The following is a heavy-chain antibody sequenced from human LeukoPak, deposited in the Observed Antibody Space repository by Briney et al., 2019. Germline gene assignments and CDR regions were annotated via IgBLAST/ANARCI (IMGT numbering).Heavy chain of an antibody. V-gene: IGHV4-34*01. J-gene: IGHJ4*02. Sequence: GSLRLSCAASGFTFSSYSMNWVRQPPGKGLEWIGEINHSGSTNYNPSLKSRVTISVDTSKNQFSLKLSSVTAADTAVYYCARGSRVTPIDYWGQGTLVTVSS. CDR1: GFTFSSYS. CDR3: ARGSRVTPIDY. D-gene: IGHD2-21*02. CDR2: INHSGST.